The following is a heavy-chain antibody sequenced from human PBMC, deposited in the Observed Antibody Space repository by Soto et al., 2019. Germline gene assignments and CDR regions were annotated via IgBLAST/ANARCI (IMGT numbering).Heavy chain of an antibody. Sequence: ASVKVSCKAFGYTFTSYAMHWVRQAPGQRLEWMGWINAGNGNTKYSQKFQGRVTITRDTSASTAYMELSSLRSEDTAVYYCARKLRYFDWLLPHDAFDIWGQGTMVTVSS. CDR2: INAGNGNT. D-gene: IGHD3-9*01. CDR1: GYTFTSYA. V-gene: IGHV1-3*01. J-gene: IGHJ3*02. CDR3: ARKLRYFDWLLPHDAFDI.